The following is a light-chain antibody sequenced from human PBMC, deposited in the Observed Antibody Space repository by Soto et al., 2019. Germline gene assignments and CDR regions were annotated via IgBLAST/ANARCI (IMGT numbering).Light chain of an antibody. CDR1: SSNIGSNY. Sequence: QSVLTQPPSASGTPGQRVTISCSGSSSNIGSNYVYWYQQLPGTAPKLLIYRNNQRHSGVPDRLSGSKSGTSASLAISGLRSEDEADYYCAAWDDSLSVWVFGGGTKLTVL. J-gene: IGLJ3*02. CDR3: AAWDDSLSVWV. V-gene: IGLV1-47*01. CDR2: RNN.